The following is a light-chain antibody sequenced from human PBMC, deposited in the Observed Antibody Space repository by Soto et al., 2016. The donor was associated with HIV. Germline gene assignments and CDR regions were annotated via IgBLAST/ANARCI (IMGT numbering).Light chain of an antibody. V-gene: IGLV3-19*01. CDR3: NSRDSSGNPWV. CDR1: SLRSYY. J-gene: IGLJ3*02. Sequence: SSELTQDPAVSVALGQTVRITCQGDSLRSYYASWYQQKPGQAPVLVIYGKNNRPSGIPDRSSGSSSGNTASLTITGAQAEDEADYYCNSRDSSGNPWVFGGGTKLTV. CDR2: GKN.